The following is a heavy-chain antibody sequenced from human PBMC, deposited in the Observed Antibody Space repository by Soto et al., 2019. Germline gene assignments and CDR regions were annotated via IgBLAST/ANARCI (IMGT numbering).Heavy chain of an antibody. V-gene: IGHV3-21*06. CDR3: ARGGDTSGSWPRY. J-gene: IGHJ4*01. D-gene: IGHD6-19*01. CDR1: GFTFSPYS. Sequence: LRLSCAASGFTFSPYSLSWVRQAPGKGLEWVSSISSSSTYIYYADSVRGRFTISRDDAKNSLFLQMSSLRVEDTAVYYCARGGDTSGSWPRYWGQGTLVTVSS. CDR2: ISSSSTYI.